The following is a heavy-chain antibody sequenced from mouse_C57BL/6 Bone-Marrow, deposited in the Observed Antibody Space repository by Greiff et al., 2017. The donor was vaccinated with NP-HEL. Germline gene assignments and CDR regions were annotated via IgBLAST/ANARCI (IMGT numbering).Heavy chain of an antibody. Sequence: QVQLQQSGAELVKPGASVKMSCKASGSTFTTYPIVWMKQSHGKCLGWIGNFHPYNDDTTSNEKFQGKATLTVEKSSSTVYLDLSRLTSDDAAVYYCGRRSNFDYAMDYGGQGTSVTVSS. CDR1: GSTFTTYP. V-gene: IGHV1-47*01. CDR3: GRRSNFDYAMDY. D-gene: IGHD1-1*01. CDR2: FHPYNDDT. J-gene: IGHJ4*01.